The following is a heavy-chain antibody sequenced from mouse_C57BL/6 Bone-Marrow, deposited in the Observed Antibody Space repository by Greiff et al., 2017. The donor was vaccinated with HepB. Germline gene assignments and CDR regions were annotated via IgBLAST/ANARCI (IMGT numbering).Heavy chain of an antibody. D-gene: IGHD1-1*01. V-gene: IGHV1-69*01. CDR2: IDPSDSYT. CDR3: ARPDYYGSSYVDWYFDV. CDR1: GYTFTSYW. Sequence: VQLQQPGAELVMPGASVKLSCKASGYTFTSYWMHWVKQRPGQGLEWIGEIDPSDSYTNYNQKFKGKSTLTVDKSSSTAYMQLSSLTSEDSAVYYCARPDYYGSSYVDWYFDVWGTGTTVTVSS. J-gene: IGHJ1*03.